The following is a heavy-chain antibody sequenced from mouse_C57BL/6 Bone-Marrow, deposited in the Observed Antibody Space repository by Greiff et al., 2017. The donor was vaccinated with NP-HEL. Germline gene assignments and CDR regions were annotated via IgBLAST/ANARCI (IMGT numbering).Heavy chain of an antibody. CDR2: ISDGGSYT. V-gene: IGHV5-4*01. D-gene: IGHD2-4*01. Sequence: EVMLVESGGGLVKPGGSLKLSCAASGFTFSSYAMSWVRQTPEKRLEWVATISDGGSYTYYPDNAKNNLYLQMSHLKSEDTSMYYCARENDYDEDFAYWGQGTLVTVSA. CDR3: ARENDYDEDFAY. CDR1: GFTFSSYA. J-gene: IGHJ3*01.